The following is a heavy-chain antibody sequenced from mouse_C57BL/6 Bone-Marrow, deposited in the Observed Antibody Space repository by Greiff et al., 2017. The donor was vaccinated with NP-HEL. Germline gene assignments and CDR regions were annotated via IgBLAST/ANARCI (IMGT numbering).Heavy chain of an antibody. Sequence: VQLKQSGPELVKPGASVKISCKASGYSFTDYNMNWVKQSNGKSLEWIGVINPNYGTTSYNQKFKGKATLTVDQSSSTAYMQLNSLTSEDSAVHYCARSIRYSVFYYAMDYWGQGTSVTVSS. CDR3: ARSIRYSVFYYAMDY. CDR2: INPNYGTT. D-gene: IGHD2-12*01. J-gene: IGHJ4*01. V-gene: IGHV1-39*01. CDR1: GYSFTDYN.